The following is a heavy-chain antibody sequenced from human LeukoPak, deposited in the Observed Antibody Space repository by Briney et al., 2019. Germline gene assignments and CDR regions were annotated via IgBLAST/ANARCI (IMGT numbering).Heavy chain of an antibody. CDR2: IIPILGIA. D-gene: IGHD3-22*01. Sequence: GASVKVSRKASGGTFSSYAISWVRQAPGQGLEWMGRIIPILGIANYAQKFQGRVTITADKSTSTAYMELSSLRSEDTAVYYCATWHYDSSGYYPTRDYWGQGTLVTVSS. J-gene: IGHJ4*02. V-gene: IGHV1-69*04. CDR3: ATWHYDSSGYYPTRDY. CDR1: GGTFSSYA.